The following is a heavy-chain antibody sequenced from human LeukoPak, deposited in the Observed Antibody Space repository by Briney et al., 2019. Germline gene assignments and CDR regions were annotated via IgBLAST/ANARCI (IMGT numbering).Heavy chain of an antibody. CDR3: ASTFWSGYYIS. CDR2: INSDGSST. V-gene: IGHV3-74*01. Sequence: PGGSLRLSCAASGFTFSSYWMHWVRQAPGKGLVWVSRINSDGSSTSYADSVKGRFTISRDNAKNTLYLQMNSLRAEDTAVYYCASTFWSGYYISWGQGTLVTVSS. J-gene: IGHJ4*02. D-gene: IGHD3-3*01. CDR1: GFTFSSYW.